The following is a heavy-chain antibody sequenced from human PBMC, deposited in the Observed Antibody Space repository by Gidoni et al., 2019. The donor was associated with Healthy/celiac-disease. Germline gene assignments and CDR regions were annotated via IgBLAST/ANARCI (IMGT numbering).Heavy chain of an antibody. V-gene: IGHV3-13*01. D-gene: IGHD1-26*01. J-gene: IGHJ3*02. CDR2: IGTAGDT. CDR1: GFAFSSYD. CDR3: ARAEGELLGDAFDI. Sequence: EVQLVESGGGLVQPGGSLRPSCAAPGFAFSSYDMPWVRQAPGKGLEWVSAIGTAGDTYYPGSVKGRFTSSRENAKNSLYLQMNSLRAGDTAVYYCARAEGELLGDAFDIWGQGTMVTVSS.